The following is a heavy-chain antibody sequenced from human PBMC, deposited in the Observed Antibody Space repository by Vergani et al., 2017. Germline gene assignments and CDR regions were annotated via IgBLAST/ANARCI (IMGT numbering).Heavy chain of an antibody. D-gene: IGHD2-2*01. J-gene: IGHJ6*02. CDR1: GYTFPNYA. CDR3: ARRVPFSAFEGQMLCYGLDV. V-gene: IGHV1-18*01. CDR2: ISGYNGNT. Sequence: QVQLVQSGSEVKKPGASVKVSCRASGYTFPNYALNWVRQAPGQGLEWLGWISGYNGNTNYAQKLQGRVTMTTDTSTSKAYMEIRNLRSDDTAVYYCARRVPFSAFEGQMLCYGLDVWGQGTTVTVSS.